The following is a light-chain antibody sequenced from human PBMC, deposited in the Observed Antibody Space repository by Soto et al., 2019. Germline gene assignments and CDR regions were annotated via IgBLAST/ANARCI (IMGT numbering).Light chain of an antibody. CDR2: AAS. J-gene: IGKJ4*01. Sequence: IQLTQSPSSLSASVGDRVTITCRASQGISSYLAWYQQKPGKAPKLLIYAASTLQSGVPSRFSGSGYGKIFTLTFSTRHPKVFPPYYCKQLNINPSSFGGGTKV. V-gene: IGKV1-9*01. CDR1: QGISSY. CDR3: KQLNINPSS.